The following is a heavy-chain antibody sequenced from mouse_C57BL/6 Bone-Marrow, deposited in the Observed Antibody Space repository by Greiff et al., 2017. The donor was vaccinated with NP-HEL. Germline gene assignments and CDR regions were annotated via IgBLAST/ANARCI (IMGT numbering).Heavy chain of an antibody. CDR2: IYPRSGNT. CDR1: GYTFTSYG. V-gene: IGHV1-81*01. CDR3: ARTDYGSPYFDY. Sequence: VQLQQSGAELARPGASVKLSCKASGYTFTSYGISWVKQSTGQGLEWIGEIYPRSGNTYYNEKFKGKATLTADKSSSTAYMELRSLTSEDSAVYFCARTDYGSPYFDYWGQGTTLTVSS. J-gene: IGHJ2*01. D-gene: IGHD1-1*01.